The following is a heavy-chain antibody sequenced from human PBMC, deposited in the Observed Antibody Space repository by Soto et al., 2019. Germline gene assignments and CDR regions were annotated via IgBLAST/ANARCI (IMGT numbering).Heavy chain of an antibody. J-gene: IGHJ4*02. V-gene: IGHV3-21*01. Sequence: EVQLVESGGGLVKPGGSLRLSCAASGFTFSSYSMNWVRQAPGKGLEWVSSISSSSSYIYYADSVKGRFTISRDNAKNSLYLQMNSLRAEDTAVYYCAREYSGSYPYFDYWGQGTLVTVS. CDR1: GFTFSSYS. CDR3: AREYSGSYPYFDY. CDR2: ISSSSSYI. D-gene: IGHD1-26*01.